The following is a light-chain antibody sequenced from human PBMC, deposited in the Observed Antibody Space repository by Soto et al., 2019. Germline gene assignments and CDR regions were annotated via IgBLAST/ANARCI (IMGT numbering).Light chain of an antibody. CDR2: DVT. J-gene: IGLJ1*01. Sequence: QSALTQPASVSGSPGQSITISCTGTSSDIGGYNYVSWYQQHPGNAPKLIIYDVTNRPSGVSNRFSGSKSGDTASLTISGLLAEDEADYFCSSYSVSSAYLFGTGTKLTVL. V-gene: IGLV2-14*01. CDR3: SSYSVSSAYL. CDR1: SSDIGGYNY.